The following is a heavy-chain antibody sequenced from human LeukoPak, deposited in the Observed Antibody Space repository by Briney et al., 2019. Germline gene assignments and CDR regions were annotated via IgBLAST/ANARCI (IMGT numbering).Heavy chain of an antibody. CDR1: GYTFTSYG. Sequence: ASVKVSCKASGYTFTSYGINWVRQATGQGLEWMGWMNPNSGNTGYAQKFQGRVTMTRNTSITTAYMELSSLRSEDTAVYYCVRCYYYYGMDVWGQGTTVTVSS. CDR3: VRCYYYYGMDV. CDR2: MNPNSGNT. V-gene: IGHV1-8*01. J-gene: IGHJ6*02.